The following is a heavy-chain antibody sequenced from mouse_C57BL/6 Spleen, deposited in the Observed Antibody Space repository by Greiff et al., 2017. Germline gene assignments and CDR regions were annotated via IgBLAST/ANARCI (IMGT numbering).Heavy chain of an antibody. V-gene: IGHV1-53*01. CDR3: ASLRLSNPFDY. Sequence: VQLQQPGTELVKPGASVKLSCKASGYTFTSYWMHWVKQRPGQGLEWIGNINPSSGGTKYNEKFKSKATLTVDKSSSTAYMQLSSLTSEDSAVYECASLRLSNPFDYWDQGTTLTVSS. J-gene: IGHJ2*01. CDR2: INPSSGGT. CDR1: GYTFTSYW. D-gene: IGHD2-2*01.